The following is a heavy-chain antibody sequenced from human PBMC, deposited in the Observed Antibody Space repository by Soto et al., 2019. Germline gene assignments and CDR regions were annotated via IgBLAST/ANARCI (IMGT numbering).Heavy chain of an antibody. CDR3: ARPPQGYRVYYFDY. Sequence: PSETLSLTFTVSGGSISSSSYYWGWIRQPPGKGLEWIGSIYYSGSTYYNPSLKSRVTISVDTSKNQFSLKLSSVTAADTAVYYCARPPQGYRVYYFDYWGQGTLVTVSS. CDR1: GGSISSSSYY. J-gene: IGHJ4*02. V-gene: IGHV4-39*01. D-gene: IGHD5-18*01. CDR2: IYYSGST.